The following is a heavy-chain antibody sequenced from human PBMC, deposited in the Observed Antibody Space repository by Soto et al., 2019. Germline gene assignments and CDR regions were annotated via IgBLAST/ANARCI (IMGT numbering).Heavy chain of an antibody. CDR1: GYTFTGYY. D-gene: IGHD3-10*01. V-gene: IGHV1-2*04. CDR3: ARDFRGRYYYYGMDV. J-gene: IGHJ6*02. CDR2: INPNSGGT. Sequence: ASVKVSCKASGYTFTGYYMHWVRQAPGQGLEWMGWINPNSGGTNYAQKFQGWVTMTRDTSISTAYMELSRLRSDDTAVYYCARDFRGRYYYYGMDVWGQGTTVTVS.